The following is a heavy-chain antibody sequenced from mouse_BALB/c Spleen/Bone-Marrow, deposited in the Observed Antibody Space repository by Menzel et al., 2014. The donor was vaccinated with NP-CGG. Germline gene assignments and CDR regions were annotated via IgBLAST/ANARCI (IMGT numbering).Heavy chain of an antibody. CDR3: ARHAYYDQTEVSFVY. Sequence: DVHLVESGGGLVRSGGSLKLSCAASGFIFNSCGMSWVRQTPEKRLEGVATISGGGSYTFYPDSVKGRFTISRDNAKNNLYLQLSSLRSEDTALYYCARHAYYDQTEVSFVYWGQGTLVTVSA. J-gene: IGHJ3*01. D-gene: IGHD2-4*01. CDR1: GFIFNSCG. CDR2: ISGGGSYT. V-gene: IGHV5-9-2*01.